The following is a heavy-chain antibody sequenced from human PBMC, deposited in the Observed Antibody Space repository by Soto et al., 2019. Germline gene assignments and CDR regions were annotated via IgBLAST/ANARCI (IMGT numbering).Heavy chain of an antibody. CDR2: TVATTGST. CDR1: GFTFATYG. V-gene: IGHV1-18*01. J-gene: IGHJ4*02. CDR3: ARVAGYGSGSRHFDS. D-gene: IGHD3-10*01. Sequence: QVQLVQSGAEVTEPGASVKLSCKASGFTFATYGLSWVRQAPGQGLEWMGSTVATTGSTIYAQKSQXXXTXSADSSTNIGYLELRSLTSEDTALYYCARVAGYGSGSRHFDSWGQGTLVTVSS.